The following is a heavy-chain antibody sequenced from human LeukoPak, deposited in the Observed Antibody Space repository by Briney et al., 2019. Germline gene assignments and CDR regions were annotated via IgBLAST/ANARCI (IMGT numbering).Heavy chain of an antibody. CDR2: IIPILGIA. J-gene: IGHJ4*02. CDR3: ARGYCSGGSCYKDY. Sequence: GASVKVSCKASGGTFGSYAISWVRQAPGQGLEWMGRIIPILGIANYAQKFQGRVTITADKSTSTAYMELSSLRSEDTAVYYCARGYCSGGSCYKDYWGQGAPVTVSS. V-gene: IGHV1-69*04. D-gene: IGHD2-15*01. CDR1: GGTFGSYA.